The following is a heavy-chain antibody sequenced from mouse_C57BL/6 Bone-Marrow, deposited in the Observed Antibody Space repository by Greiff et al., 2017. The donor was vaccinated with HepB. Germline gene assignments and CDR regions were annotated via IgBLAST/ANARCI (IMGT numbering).Heavy chain of an antibody. V-gene: IGHV5-2*01. CDR3: ARPDYYGSYWYFDF. CDR1: EYEFPSHD. CDR2: INSDGGST. D-gene: IGHD1-1*01. J-gene: IGHJ1*03. Sequence: EVQRVESGGGLVQPGESLKLSCESNEYEFPSHDMSWVRKTPEKRLELVAAINSDGGSTYYPDTMERRFIISRDNTKKTLYLQMSSRRSEDTASYYCARPDYYGSYWYFDFWGTGTTVTVSS.